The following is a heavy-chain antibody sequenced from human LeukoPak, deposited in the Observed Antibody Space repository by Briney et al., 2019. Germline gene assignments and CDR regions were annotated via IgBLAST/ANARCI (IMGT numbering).Heavy chain of an antibody. J-gene: IGHJ3*02. Sequence: GASVKVSCKASGYTFTSYYMHRVRQAPGQGLEWMGIINPTTGDTTYAQKFQGRLTMTRDMSTSTVYMELSSLTSEDTAVFYCARYGFSTVWQGGWHAFDIWGQGTVVTVSS. V-gene: IGHV1-46*01. CDR2: INPTTGDT. CDR3: ARYGFSTVWQGGWHAFDI. D-gene: IGHD6-13*01. CDR1: GYTFTSYY.